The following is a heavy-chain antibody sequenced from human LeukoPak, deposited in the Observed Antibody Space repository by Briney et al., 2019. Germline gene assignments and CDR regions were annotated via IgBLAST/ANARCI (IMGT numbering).Heavy chain of an antibody. CDR3: ARGAFYYDSSTYYQTLYY. J-gene: IGHJ4*02. Sequence: GGSLRLPCAASGFTFSSYGMNWVRQAPGKGLEWVSYISSSSSAIYYADSVKGRFTISRDNAKNSLSLQMNSLRDEDTAVYYCARGAFYYDSSTYYQTLYYWGQGTLVTVSS. CDR1: GFTFSSYG. D-gene: IGHD3-22*01. V-gene: IGHV3-48*02. CDR2: ISSSSSAI.